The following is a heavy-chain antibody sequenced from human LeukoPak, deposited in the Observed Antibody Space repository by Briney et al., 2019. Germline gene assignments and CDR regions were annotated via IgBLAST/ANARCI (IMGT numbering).Heavy chain of an antibody. V-gene: IGHV3-72*01. Sequence: GGSLRLSCAPSGFTFSVHYMDWVRQAPGKGLEFVGRTRHKAKKYTTEYAASETGRFTISRDDSKNSLYLQMNSLKTEDTAVYYCARVYSGSSNAFDIWGQGTMVTVSS. J-gene: IGHJ3*02. D-gene: IGHD1-26*01. CDR3: ARVYSGSSNAFDI. CDR1: GFTFSVHY. CDR2: TRHKAKKYTT.